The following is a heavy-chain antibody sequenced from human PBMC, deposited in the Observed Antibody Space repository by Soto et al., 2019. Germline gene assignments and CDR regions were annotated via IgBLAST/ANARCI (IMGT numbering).Heavy chain of an antibody. CDR2: IWYDGSNK. J-gene: IGHJ5*02. V-gene: IGHV3-33*01. CDR3: ARDITYYYGSGRKGWFDP. CDR1: GFTFSSYG. D-gene: IGHD3-10*01. Sequence: QVQLVESGGGVVQPGRSLRLSCAASGFTFSSYGMHWVRQAPGKGLEWVAVIWYDGSNKYYADSVKGRFTISRDNSKNTLYLQMSSLRAEDTAVYYCARDITYYYGSGRKGWFDPWGQGTLVTVSS.